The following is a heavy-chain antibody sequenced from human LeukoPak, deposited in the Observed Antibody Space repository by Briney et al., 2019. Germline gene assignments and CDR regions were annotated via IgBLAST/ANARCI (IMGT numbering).Heavy chain of an antibody. CDR3: ARLSAYYYGSFFYYYMDV. CDR1: GFTFSSYS. CDR2: IKQDERER. J-gene: IGHJ6*03. Sequence: PGGSLRLSCAASGFTFSSYSMTWVRQSPGKGPEGVANIKQDERERYTVDSVKGRFTISRDNAKNSVYLHMNSLRAEDTALYYCARLSAYYYGSFFYYYMDVWGKGTTVTVSS. V-gene: IGHV3-7*01. D-gene: IGHD3-10*01.